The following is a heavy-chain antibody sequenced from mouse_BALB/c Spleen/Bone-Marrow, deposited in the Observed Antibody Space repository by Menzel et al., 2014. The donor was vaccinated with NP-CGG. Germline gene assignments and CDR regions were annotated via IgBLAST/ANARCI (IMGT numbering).Heavy chain of an antibody. D-gene: IGHD2-10*02. Sequence: QVQLQQSGPGLVAPSQSLSITCTVSGFSLTGFGISWIRQPPGKGLEWLGMIWGDGTTDYNSALKSRLSINKDNSKSQVFLKMNSLQAGDTARYYCAREKYGNYYAMDHWGQGTSVTVSS. J-gene: IGHJ4*01. CDR2: IWGDGTT. CDR1: GFSLTGFG. V-gene: IGHV2-6-7*01. CDR3: AREKYGNYYAMDH.